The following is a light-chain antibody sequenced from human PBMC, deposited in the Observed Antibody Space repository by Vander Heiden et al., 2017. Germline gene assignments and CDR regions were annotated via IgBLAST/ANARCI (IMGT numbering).Light chain of an antibody. Sequence: QSALTQPASVSGSPGQSITISCTGTSSDVGSYNLVSWYQQHPGKAPKRRRYEVSKRPSGVSNRVSGSKSGNTASLTISGLQAEDEADDDCCSYAGSSTVGFGGGTKLTVL. CDR3: CSYAGSSTVG. CDR2: EVS. V-gene: IGLV2-23*02. J-gene: IGLJ3*02. CDR1: SSDVGSYNL.